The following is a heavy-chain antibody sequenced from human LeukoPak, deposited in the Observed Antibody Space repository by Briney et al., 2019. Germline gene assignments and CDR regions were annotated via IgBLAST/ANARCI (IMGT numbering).Heavy chain of an antibody. V-gene: IGHV4-59*01. CDR2: IYYSGST. J-gene: IGHJ4*02. D-gene: IGHD3-16*01. CDR1: GGSISSYY. CDR3: ARVMITFGGEAYTPTYYFDY. Sequence: PSETLSLTCTVSGGSISSYYWSWIRQPPGKGLEWIGYIYYSGSTNYNPSLKSRVTISVDTSKNQFSLKLSSVTAADTAVYYCARVMITFGGEAYTPTYYFDYWGQGTLVTVSS.